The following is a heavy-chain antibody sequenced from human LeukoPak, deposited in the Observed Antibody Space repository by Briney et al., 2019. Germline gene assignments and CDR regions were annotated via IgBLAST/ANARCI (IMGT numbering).Heavy chain of an antibody. CDR1: GFTFSNYN. CDR3: ARDGENHYYDY. Sequence: PGGSLRLSCAASGFTFSNYNMSWVRQAPGKGLEWVSVIYSGGTIYYADSVKGRFTISRDNSKNTVYLEMNSLRAEDAAVFYCARDGENHYYDYWGQGTLVTVST. V-gene: IGHV3-66*01. CDR2: IYSGGTI. J-gene: IGHJ4*02. D-gene: IGHD7-27*01.